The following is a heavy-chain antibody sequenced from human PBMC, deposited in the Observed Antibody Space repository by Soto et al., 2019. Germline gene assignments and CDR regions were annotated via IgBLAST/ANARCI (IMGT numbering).Heavy chain of an antibody. CDR2: ISDTGKT. CDR3: ARDRSDNSNSYDAFDI. V-gene: IGHV4-61*08. Sequence: SGPTLVNPTQTLTLTCTFSGFSLSTSGMCVSWIRQPPGKGLEWIAYISDTGKTNYNPSLKSRVTISLDMSKNRVSLRLDSVTAADTAVYYCARDRSDNSNSYDAFDIWGQGTMVTVSS. D-gene: IGHD1-20*01. J-gene: IGHJ3*02. CDR1: GFSLSTSGMC.